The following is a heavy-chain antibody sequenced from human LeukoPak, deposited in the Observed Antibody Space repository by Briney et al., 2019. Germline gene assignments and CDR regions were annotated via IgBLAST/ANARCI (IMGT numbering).Heavy chain of an antibody. D-gene: IGHD3-22*01. Sequence: GGSLRLSCAVSGFTFSRYGMHWVRQAPGKGLEWVAVIWFDGSNEDSADSVKGRFTISRDNAKNSLYLQMNSLRAEDTAVYYCARDETMYDSSGYYLDYWGQGTLVTVSS. CDR3: ARDETMYDSSGYYLDY. CDR1: GFTFSRYG. J-gene: IGHJ4*02. V-gene: IGHV3-33*01. CDR2: IWFDGSNE.